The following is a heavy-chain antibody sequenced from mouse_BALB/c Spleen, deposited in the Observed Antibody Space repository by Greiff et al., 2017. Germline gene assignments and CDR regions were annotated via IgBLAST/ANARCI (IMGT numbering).Heavy chain of an antibody. Sequence: QVQLQQSGAELVRPGSSVKISCKASGYAFSSYWMNWVKQRPGQGLEWIGQIYPGDGDTNYNGKFKGKATLTADKSSSTAYMQLSSLTSEDSAVYFCASGGLLHFDDWGQGTTLTVSS. CDR1: GYAFSSYW. V-gene: IGHV1-80*01. J-gene: IGHJ2*01. CDR2: IYPGDGDT. CDR3: ASGGLLHFDD. D-gene: IGHD3-1*01.